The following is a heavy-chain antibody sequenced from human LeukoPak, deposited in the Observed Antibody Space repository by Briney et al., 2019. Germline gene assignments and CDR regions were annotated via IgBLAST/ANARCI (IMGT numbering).Heavy chain of an antibody. Sequence: SETLSLTCTVSGGSISSYYWSWIRQPPGKGLEWIGYIYYSGSTNYNPSLKSRVTISVDTSKNQFSLKLSSVTAADAAVYYCASSSWSDAFDIWGQGTMVTVSS. CDR2: IYYSGST. CDR3: ASSSWSDAFDI. J-gene: IGHJ3*02. D-gene: IGHD6-13*01. CDR1: GGSISSYY. V-gene: IGHV4-59*08.